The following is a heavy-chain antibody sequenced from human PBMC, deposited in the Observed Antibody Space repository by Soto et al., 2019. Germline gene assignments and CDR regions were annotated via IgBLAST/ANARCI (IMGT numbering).Heavy chain of an antibody. Sequence: ASVKVSCKASGGTFSSYAISWVRQAPGQGLEWMGWISAYNGNTNYAQKVQGRVTMTTDTSTSTAYMELRSLRSDDTAVYYCARDTDCTNGVCYIGYWGQGTLVTVS. D-gene: IGHD2-8*01. CDR1: GGTFSSYA. CDR2: ISAYNGNT. V-gene: IGHV1-18*01. CDR3: ARDTDCTNGVCYIGY. J-gene: IGHJ4*02.